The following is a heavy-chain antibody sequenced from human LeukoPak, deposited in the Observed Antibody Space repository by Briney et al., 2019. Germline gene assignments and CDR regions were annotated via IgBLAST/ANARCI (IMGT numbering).Heavy chain of an antibody. CDR3: ARHEPRTRYYYYGMDV. D-gene: IGHD1-1*01. CDR2: IYPGDYCGASDT. CDR1: GYSFANSW. Sequence: GESLKIPCKGSGYSFANSWISWVRQMPGKGLEWMGIIYPGDYCGASDTRSRPSFEGQVTISDDKSISTAYLQWSSLKAWDTAMYYCARHEPRTRYYYYGMDVWGQGTTVTVSS. V-gene: IGHV5-51*01. J-gene: IGHJ6*02.